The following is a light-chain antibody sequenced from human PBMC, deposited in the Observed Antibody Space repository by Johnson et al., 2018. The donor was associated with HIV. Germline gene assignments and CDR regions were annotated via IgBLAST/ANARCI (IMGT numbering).Light chain of an antibody. CDR1: SSNIGNNY. CDR2: DNN. Sequence: VLTQPPSVSAAPGQKVTISCSGSSSNIGNNYVSWYQQLPGTAPKLLIYDNNKRPSGIPDRFSGSKSGTSATLGITGLQTGDEADYYCGAWDSSLSAFYVFGTGTKVTVL. V-gene: IGLV1-51*01. J-gene: IGLJ1*01. CDR3: GAWDSSLSAFYV.